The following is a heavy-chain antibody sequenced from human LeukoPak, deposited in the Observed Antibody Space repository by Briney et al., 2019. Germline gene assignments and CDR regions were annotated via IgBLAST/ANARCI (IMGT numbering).Heavy chain of an antibody. D-gene: IGHD4-23*01. V-gene: IGHV3-66*01. CDR2: IYSGGST. CDR3: ARDPFAGNLDY. Sequence: GGSLRLSCAASGFTFSSYSMNWVRQAPGKGLEWVSVIYSGGSTYYADSVKGRFTISRDNSKNTLYLQMNSLRAEDTAVYYCARDPFAGNLDYWGQGTLVTVSS. J-gene: IGHJ4*02. CDR1: GFTFSSYS.